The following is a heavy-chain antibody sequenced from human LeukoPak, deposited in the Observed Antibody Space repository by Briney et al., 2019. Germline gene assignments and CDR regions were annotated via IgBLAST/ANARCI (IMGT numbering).Heavy chain of an antibody. V-gene: IGHV4-39*01. J-gene: IGHJ6*03. D-gene: IGHD3-10*01. CDR1: GASISSSTDY. CDR3: ARHRYYYRSGSYYGAPYYMDV. Sequence: SETLSLTCTVSGASISSSTDYWGWIRQPPGKGLEWIGSIYYSGSTYYNPSLKSRVTISVDTSKNQFSLKLSSVTAADTAVYYCARHRYYYRSGSYYGAPYYMDVWVKGTTVTISS. CDR2: IYYSGST.